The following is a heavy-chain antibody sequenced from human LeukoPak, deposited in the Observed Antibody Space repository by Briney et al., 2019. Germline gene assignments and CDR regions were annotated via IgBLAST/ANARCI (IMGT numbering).Heavy chain of an antibody. Sequence: SQTLSLTCTVSGGSISSGDYYWSWIRQPPGKGLEWIGYIYYSGSTYYNPSLKSRVTISVDTSKNQFSLKLSSVTAADTAVYYCARGDSSGYYYLPHDVWGQGTLVTVSS. CDR1: GGSISSGDYY. J-gene: IGHJ4*02. V-gene: IGHV4-30-4*08. D-gene: IGHD3-22*01. CDR2: IYYSGST. CDR3: ARGDSSGYYYLPHDV.